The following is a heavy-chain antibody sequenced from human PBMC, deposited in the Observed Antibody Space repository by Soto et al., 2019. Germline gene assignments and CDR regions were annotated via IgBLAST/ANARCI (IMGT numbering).Heavy chain of an antibody. J-gene: IGHJ4*02. V-gene: IGHV3-23*01. CDR2: ISVSGTTI. CDR1: GFTFSSYA. CDR3: AKDGEETPTPFRDY. D-gene: IGHD7-27*01. Sequence: EVQLLESGGGLVQPGGSLRVSCAASGFTFSSYAMSWVRQAPGKGLEWVSAISVSGTTIYYAGSVMGRFTISRDNSKNTLYLQMNSLRAEDTAGYYCAKDGEETPTPFRDYWGKGTPVTVSS.